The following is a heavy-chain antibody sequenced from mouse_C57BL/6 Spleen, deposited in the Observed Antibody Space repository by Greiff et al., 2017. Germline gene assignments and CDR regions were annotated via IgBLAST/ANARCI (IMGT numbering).Heavy chain of an antibody. CDR1: ASTFTGYW. J-gene: IGHJ3*01. Sequence: QVQLQQPGAELMKPGASQKLSSKATASTFTGYWIAWVNQRPGHGLAWLGAILPGSGSTNSNEKITGQATFTADTSSNTAYMQLSCLTSEDSAFYYGARRDGKCFAYWAQRTLV. D-gene: IGHD2-1*01. CDR3: ARRDGKCFAY. CDR2: ILPGSGST. V-gene: IGHV1-9*01.